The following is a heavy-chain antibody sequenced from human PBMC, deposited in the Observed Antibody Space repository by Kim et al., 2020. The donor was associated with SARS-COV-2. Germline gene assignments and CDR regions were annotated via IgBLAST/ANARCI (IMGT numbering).Heavy chain of an antibody. D-gene: IGHD6-19*01. CDR2: TYYRSKWYN. CDR3: ARDGGYSSGWHEPLFDY. J-gene: IGHJ4*02. CDR1: GDSVSSNSAA. Sequence: SQTLSLTCAISGDSVSSNSAAWNWIRQSPSRGLEWLGRTYYRSKWYNDYAVSVKSRITINPDTSKNQFSLQLNSVTPEDTAVYYCARDGGYSSGWHEPLFDYWGQGTLVTVSS. V-gene: IGHV6-1*01.